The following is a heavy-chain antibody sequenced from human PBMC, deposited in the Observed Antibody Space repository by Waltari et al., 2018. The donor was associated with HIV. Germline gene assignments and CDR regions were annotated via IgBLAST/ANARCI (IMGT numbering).Heavy chain of an antibody. CDR3: AITVTSPFPDY. CDR2: MSSSSSYI. J-gene: IGHJ4*02. D-gene: IGHD4-17*01. CDR1: GFTFSSYS. V-gene: IGHV3-21*01. Sequence: EVQLVESGGGLVKPGGSLRLSCAASGFTFSSYSMTWVRQAPGKGLEWVSSMSSSSSYIYYADSVKGRFTISRDNAKNSLYLQMNSLRAEDTAVYYCAITVTSPFPDYWGQGTLVTVSS.